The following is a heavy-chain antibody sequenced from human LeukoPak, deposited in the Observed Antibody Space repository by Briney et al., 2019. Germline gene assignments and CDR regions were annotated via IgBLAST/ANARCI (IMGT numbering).Heavy chain of an antibody. V-gene: IGHV3-23*01. CDR3: AKGGYIGYNGLFDI. D-gene: IGHD5-12*01. J-gene: IGHJ3*02. CDR2: ISAGGTAI. Sequence: PGGTLRPSCAPSGFTFAPYIVSWAPQAPGKGLQWVSAISAGGTAIYYAESVKGRFTISRDDSNNMLYLQMNSLRDEDTATYYCAKGGYIGYNGLFDIWGQGTTVIVSS. CDR1: GFTFAPYI.